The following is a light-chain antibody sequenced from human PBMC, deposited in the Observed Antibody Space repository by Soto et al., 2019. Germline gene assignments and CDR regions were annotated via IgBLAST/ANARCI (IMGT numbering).Light chain of an antibody. CDR2: DAS. CDR3: QQRRNWPVT. CDR1: QSVTTY. J-gene: IGKJ3*01. V-gene: IGKV3-11*01. Sequence: IVLTQSPATLSLSPGERATLSCRASQSVTTYLAWYQQKPGQAPRLLIYDASNRATGIPARFSGSGSGTDFTLTISSLEPEDFAVYYCQQRRNWPVTFGPGTKVDIK.